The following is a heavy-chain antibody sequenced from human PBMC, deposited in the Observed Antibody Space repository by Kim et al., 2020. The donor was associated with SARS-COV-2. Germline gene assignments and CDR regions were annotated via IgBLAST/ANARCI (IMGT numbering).Heavy chain of an antibody. CDR2: IIPIFGTA. CDR3: ARGAAAAKYYFDY. J-gene: IGHJ4*02. D-gene: IGHD2-15*01. V-gene: IGHV1-69*13. Sequence: SVKVSCKASGGTFSSYAISWVRQAPGQGLEWMGGIIPIFGTANYAQKFQGRVTITADESTSTAYMELSSLRSEDTAVYYCARGAAAAKYYFDYWGQGTLVTVSS. CDR1: GGTFSSYA.